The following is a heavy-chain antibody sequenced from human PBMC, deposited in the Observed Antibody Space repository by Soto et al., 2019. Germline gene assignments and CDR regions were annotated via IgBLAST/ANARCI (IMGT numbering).Heavy chain of an antibody. Sequence: GGSLRLSCAASGFTFRSYTMSWVRQAPGKGLEWISSIFAGGTATSYADSVRGRFTISRDNAKNTMYLQMNSLRVEDTAIYYCARDPGYDGTDWRFDYWGQGVLVTVSS. CDR3: ARDPGYDGTDWRFDY. V-gene: IGHV3-23*03. CDR2: IFAGGTAT. D-gene: IGHD5-12*01. CDR1: GFTFRSYT. J-gene: IGHJ4*02.